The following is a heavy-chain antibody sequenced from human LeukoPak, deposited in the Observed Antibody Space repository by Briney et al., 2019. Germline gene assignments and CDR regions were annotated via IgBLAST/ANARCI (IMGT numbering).Heavy chain of an antibody. CDR1: GYTFTGYY. V-gene: IGHV1-2*04. D-gene: IGHD3-10*01. CDR2: INPNSGGT. J-gene: IGHJ5*02. CDR3: ARDLSSPLAGYYYGSGSTWFDP. Sequence: ASVKVSCKASGYTFTGYYMHWARQAPGQGLEWMGWINPNSGGTNYAQKFQGWVTMTRDTSISTAYMELSRLRSDDTAVYYCARDLSSPLAGYYYGSGSTWFDPWGQGTLVTVSS.